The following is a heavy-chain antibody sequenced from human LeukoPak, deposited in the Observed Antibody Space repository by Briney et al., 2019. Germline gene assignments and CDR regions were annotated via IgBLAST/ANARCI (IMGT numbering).Heavy chain of an antibody. CDR2: IKQDGSEK. CDR1: GFTFSSYW. D-gene: IGHD3-3*01. J-gene: IGHJ6*03. CDR3: ARASYDFWSGYLTPYYYYYYMDV. Sequence: GGSLRLSCAASGFTFSSYWMSWVRQAPGKGLEWVANIKQDGSEKYYVDSVKGRFTISRDNAKNSLYLQMNSLRAEDTAVYYCARASYDFWSGYLTPYYYYYYMDVWGKGTTVTVSS. V-gene: IGHV3-7*01.